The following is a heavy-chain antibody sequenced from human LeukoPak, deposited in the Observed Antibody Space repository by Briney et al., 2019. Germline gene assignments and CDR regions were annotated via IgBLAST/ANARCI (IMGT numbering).Heavy chain of an antibody. CDR2: ITSSGSMM. CDR1: GLIFSGYY. D-gene: IGHD2-2*01. Sequence: PGGSLRLSCAAPGLIFSGYYMGWIRQAPGKGLEWVSYITSSGSMMYYADSVKGRFTISRDNAKNSLYVQMDSLRAEDTAIYYCARVRGYCSSTSCYPYYFDYWGQGTLVTVPS. V-gene: IGHV3-11*01. CDR3: ARVRGYCSSTSCYPYYFDY. J-gene: IGHJ4*02.